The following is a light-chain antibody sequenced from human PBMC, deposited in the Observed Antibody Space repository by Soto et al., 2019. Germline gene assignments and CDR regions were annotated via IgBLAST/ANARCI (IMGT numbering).Light chain of an antibody. CDR3: TSYAGSSNSLV. V-gene: IGLV2-14*01. CDR2: EVS. CDR1: SSDVGTYNF. J-gene: IGLJ2*01. Sequence: QSALTQPASVSGSPGQSITISCTGTSSDVGTYNFVSWYQQRPGKAPKLMIFEVSNRPSGVSNRFSGSKSGNTASLTISGLQAEDEAYYYCTSYAGSSNSLVFGGGTQLTVL.